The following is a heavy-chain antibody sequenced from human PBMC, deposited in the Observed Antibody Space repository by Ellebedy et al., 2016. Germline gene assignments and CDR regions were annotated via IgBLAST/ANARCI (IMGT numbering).Heavy chain of an antibody. CDR1: GYTFTSYY. V-gene: IGHV1-46*01. D-gene: IGHD5-18*01. CDR3: ARLGYSYGYSGKTYFDY. J-gene: IGHJ4*02. CDR2: INPSGGST. Sequence: ASVKVSCKASGYTFTSYYMHWVRQAPGQGLEWMGIINPSGGSTNYAQKLQGRVTMTTDTSTSTAYMELRSLRSDDTAVYYCARLGYSYGYSGKTYFDYWGQGTLVTVSS.